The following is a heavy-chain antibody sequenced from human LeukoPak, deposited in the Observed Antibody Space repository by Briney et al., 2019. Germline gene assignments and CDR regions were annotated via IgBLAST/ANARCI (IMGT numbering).Heavy chain of an antibody. D-gene: IGHD3-9*01. J-gene: IGHJ4*02. V-gene: IGHV4-31*03. CDR3: AKIDYDVVTGTGYYFDT. Sequence: PSQTLSLTCTVSIDSLSTGTHYWNWIRQHPVKGLEWMGYVYYSGSTSYNPSLQSRITICVGPSKNQFSLKLKSVTAADTAIYYCAKIDYDVVTGTGYYFDTWGQGMLVAVSS. CDR2: VYYSGST. CDR1: IDSLSTGTHY.